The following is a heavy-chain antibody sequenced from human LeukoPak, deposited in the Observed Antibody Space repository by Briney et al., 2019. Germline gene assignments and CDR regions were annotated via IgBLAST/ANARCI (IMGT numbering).Heavy chain of an antibody. D-gene: IGHD3-10*01. V-gene: IGHV4-59*08. J-gene: IGHJ3*02. CDR2: IYYSGST. CDR1: GGSISSYY. CDR3: ARHVKASSGSGTARFWAFDI. Sequence: PSETLSLTCTVSGGSISSYYWSWIRQPPGKGLEWIGYIYYSGSTNYNPSLKSRVTISVDTSKNQFSLKLSSVTAADTAVYYCARHVKASSGSGTARFWAFDIWGQGTMVTVSS.